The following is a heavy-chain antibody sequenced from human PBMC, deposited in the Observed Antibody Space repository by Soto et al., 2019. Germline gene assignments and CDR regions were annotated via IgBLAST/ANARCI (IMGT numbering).Heavy chain of an antibody. V-gene: IGHV5-51*01. Sequence: GESLKISCNGDGYSFPMFGIGHCIGRVRQMPGKGLEWIGIIYPGDSDTRYSPSFQGQVTISADKSLNTAYLQWSSLKASDTAIYYCARSPTLQLLHPGYFDYWGQGTLVTVSS. CDR1: GYSFPMFGIGHC. CDR2: IYPGDSDT. CDR3: ARSPTLQLLHPGYFDY. D-gene: IGHD1-1*01. J-gene: IGHJ4*02.